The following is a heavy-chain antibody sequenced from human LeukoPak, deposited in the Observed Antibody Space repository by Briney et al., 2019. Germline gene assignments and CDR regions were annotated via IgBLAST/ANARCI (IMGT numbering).Heavy chain of an antibody. J-gene: IGHJ3*02. CDR2: INHSGST. D-gene: IGHD5-24*01. Sequence: SETLSLTFAVYGGSFSGYYWSWIRQPPGKGLEWIGEINHSGSTNYNPSLKSRVTISVDTSKNQFSLKLSSVTAADTAVYYCARRWLQFWRAFDIWGQGTMVTVSS. CDR3: ARRWLQFWRAFDI. V-gene: IGHV4-34*01. CDR1: GGSFSGYY.